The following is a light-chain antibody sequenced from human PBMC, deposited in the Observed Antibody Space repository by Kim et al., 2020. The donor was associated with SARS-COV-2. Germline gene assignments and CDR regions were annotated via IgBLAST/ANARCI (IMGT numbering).Light chain of an antibody. CDR2: DAF. Sequence: ASVEDRVTISCRESQSISNYLNWYLQKPGKAPKLLMYDAFSLESGVPSRFSGSGSGTNFTLTISSLQPEDFATYYCQESYSSLWTFGQGTKVDIK. CDR1: QSISNY. V-gene: IGKV1-39*01. J-gene: IGKJ1*01. CDR3: QESYSSLWT.